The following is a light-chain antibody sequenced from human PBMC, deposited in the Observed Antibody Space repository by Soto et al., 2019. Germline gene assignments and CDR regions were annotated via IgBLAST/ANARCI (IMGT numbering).Light chain of an antibody. CDR1: QSVSSN. Sequence: ENVLTQSPGTLSLSPGERATLSCRASQSVSSNLAWYQQKPGQAPRLLIYGASTRATGIPARFSGSGSGTEFTLTISSLEPEDFAVYYCQQRSNWPPSVTFGHGTKVDIK. V-gene: IGKV3-11*01. CDR2: GAS. CDR3: QQRSNWPPSVT. J-gene: IGKJ1*01.